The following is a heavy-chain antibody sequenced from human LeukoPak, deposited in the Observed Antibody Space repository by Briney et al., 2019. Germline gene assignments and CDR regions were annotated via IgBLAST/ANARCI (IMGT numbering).Heavy chain of an antibody. V-gene: IGHV1-2*02. CDR1: GYSFTDYY. J-gene: IGHJ4*02. Sequence: ASVKVSCKTSGYSFTDYYIHWVRQIPGQGFAWMGWINGNDGTTKFAPKFQDRVTLTRDTSISTAYMDLTNLTSDDSAIYHCARDEGSTYNQLDSWGQGTLVTVSS. CDR2: INGNDGTT. CDR3: ARDEGSTYNQLDS. D-gene: IGHD1-1*01.